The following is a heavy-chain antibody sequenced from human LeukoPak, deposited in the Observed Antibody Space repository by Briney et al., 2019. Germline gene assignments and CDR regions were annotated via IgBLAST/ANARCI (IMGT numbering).Heavy chain of an antibody. J-gene: IGHJ4*02. CDR2: INHSGST. Sequence: SETLSLTCAVYGGSFSGYYWSWIRQPPGKGLEWIGEINHSGSTNYNPSLKSRVTISVDTSKNQFSLKLSSVSAADTAVYYCARERRITMIRGVFDNRGQGTLVSVSS. D-gene: IGHD3-10*01. V-gene: IGHV4-34*01. CDR3: ARERRITMIRGVFDN. CDR1: GGSFSGYY.